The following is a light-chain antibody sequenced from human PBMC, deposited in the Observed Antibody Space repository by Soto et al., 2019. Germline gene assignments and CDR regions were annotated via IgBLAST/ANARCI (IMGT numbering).Light chain of an antibody. Sequence: QSALAQPASASGSPGQSITISCTGTSNDIGRYNYVSWYQQHPGKAPKLIIYDVSNRPSGVSNRFSGSKSGNTASLTVSGLQAEDEADYFCCSYTSSSTTTYLLGTGTKVTVL. V-gene: IGLV2-14*01. J-gene: IGLJ1*01. CDR3: CSYTSSSTTTYL. CDR2: DVS. CDR1: SNDIGRYNY.